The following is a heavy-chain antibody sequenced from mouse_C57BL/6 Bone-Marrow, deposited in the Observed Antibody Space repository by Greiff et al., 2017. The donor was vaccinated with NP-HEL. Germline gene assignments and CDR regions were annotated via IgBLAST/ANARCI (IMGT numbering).Heavy chain of an antibody. D-gene: IGHD1-2*01. J-gene: IGHJ1*03. CDR2: ISNGGGST. CDR1: GFTFSDYY. CDR3: ARIPLMTTDWYFDV. Sequence: DVMLVESGGGLVQPGGSLKLSCAASGFTFSDYYMYWVRQTPEKRLEWVAYISNGGGSTYYPDTVKGRFTISRDNAKNTLYLQMSRLKSEDTAMYYCARIPLMTTDWYFDVWGTGTTVTVSS. V-gene: IGHV5-12*01.